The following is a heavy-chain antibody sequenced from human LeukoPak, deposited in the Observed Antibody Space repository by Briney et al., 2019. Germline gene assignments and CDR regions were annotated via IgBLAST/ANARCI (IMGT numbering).Heavy chain of an antibody. V-gene: IGHV1-18*01. J-gene: IGHJ6*02. Sequence: ASVKVSCKASGYTFTSYGISWVRQAPGQGLEWMGWIGAYNGNTNYAQKLQGRVTMTTDTSTSTAYMELRSLRSDDTAVYYCARYSEAAGMKGVYYYCGMDVWGQGTTVTVSS. D-gene: IGHD6-13*01. CDR2: IGAYNGNT. CDR3: ARYSEAAGMKGVYYYCGMDV. CDR1: GYTFTSYG.